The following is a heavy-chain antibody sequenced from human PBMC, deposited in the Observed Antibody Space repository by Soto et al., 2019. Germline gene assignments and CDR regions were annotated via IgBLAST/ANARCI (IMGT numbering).Heavy chain of an antibody. CDR3: ARVSPPYYDSSGYYYGSNFQH. J-gene: IGHJ1*01. Sequence: ASVKVSCKASGYTFTGYYMHWVRQAPGQGLEWMGLINPNSGGTNYAQKFQGRVTMTRDTSISTAYMELSRLRSDDTAVYYCARVSPPYYDSSGYYYGSNFQHWGQGTLVTVSS. V-gene: IGHV1-2*02. D-gene: IGHD3-22*01. CDR1: GYTFTGYY. CDR2: INPNSGGT.